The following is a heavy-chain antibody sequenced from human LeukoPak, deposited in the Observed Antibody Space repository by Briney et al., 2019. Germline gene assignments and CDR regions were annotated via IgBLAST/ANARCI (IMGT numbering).Heavy chain of an antibody. CDR3: AKDGERATITGDAAFDI. J-gene: IGHJ3*02. V-gene: IGHV3-23*01. CDR2: ISGSGGST. Sequence: GGSLRLSCAASGFTVNSNYMSWVRQAPGKGLEWVSAISGSGGSTYYADSVKGRFTISRENSKNTLYLQMNSLRAEDTAVYYCAKDGERATITGDAAFDIWGQGTMVTVS. D-gene: IGHD5-24*01. CDR1: GFTVNSNY.